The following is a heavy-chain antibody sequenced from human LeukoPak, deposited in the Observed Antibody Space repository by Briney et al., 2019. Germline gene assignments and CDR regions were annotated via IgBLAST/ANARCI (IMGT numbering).Heavy chain of an antibody. D-gene: IGHD6-13*01. CDR3: ARVPLFLGGSSQKDEYYFDY. CDR1: GYTFTGYY. V-gene: IGHV1-2*04. J-gene: IGHJ4*02. Sequence: ASVKVSCKASGYTFTGYYMHWVRQAPGQGLEWMGWINPNSGGANYAQKFQGWVTMTRDTSISTAYMELSRLRSDDTAVYYCARVPLFLGGSSQKDEYYFDYWGQGTLVTVSS. CDR2: INPNSGGA.